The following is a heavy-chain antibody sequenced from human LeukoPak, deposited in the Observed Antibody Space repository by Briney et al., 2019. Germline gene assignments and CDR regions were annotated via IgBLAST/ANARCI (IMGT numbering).Heavy chain of an antibody. D-gene: IGHD3-9*01. CDR1: GYTFTSYA. V-gene: IGHV1-46*01. J-gene: IGHJ5*02. Sequence: ASVKVSCKASGYTFTSYAMNWVRQAPGQGLEWMGIINPSGGSTSYAQKFQGRVTMTRDTSTSTVYMELSSLRSEDTAVYYCARDRLVLRYFDWFNRRARRGHNWFDPWGQGTLVTVSS. CDR3: ARDRLVLRYFDWFNRRARRGHNWFDP. CDR2: INPSGGST.